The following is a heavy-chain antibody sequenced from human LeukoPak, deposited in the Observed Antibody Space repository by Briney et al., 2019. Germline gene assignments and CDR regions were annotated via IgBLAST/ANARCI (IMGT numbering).Heavy chain of an antibody. J-gene: IGHJ3*02. V-gene: IGHV4-31*03. CDR3: ARYYYASGTKAFDI. D-gene: IGHD3-10*01. CDR2: IYYSGST. CDR1: GGSISSGGYY. Sequence: SQTLSLTCTVSGGSISSGGYYWSWIRQHPGKGLEWIGYIYYSGSTYYNPSLKSRVTISVDTSKNQFSLKLSSVTAADTAVYYCARYYYASGTKAFDIWGQGTMVTVSS.